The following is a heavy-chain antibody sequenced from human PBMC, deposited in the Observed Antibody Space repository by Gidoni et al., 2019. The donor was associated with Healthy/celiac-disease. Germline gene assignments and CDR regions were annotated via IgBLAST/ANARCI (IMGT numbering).Heavy chain of an antibody. CDR3: ARDRRVLISTLYYYGMDV. D-gene: IGHD2-2*01. CDR2: IYYRGST. J-gene: IGHJ6*02. Sequence: QVQLQESGPGLVKPSQTLSLTCTFSGGPISSGGYYWSWIRQHPGKGLEWIGYIYYRGSTYYNPSLKSRVTISVDTSKNQFSLKLSSVTAADTAVYYCARDRRVLISTLYYYGMDVWGQGTTVTVSS. CDR1: GGPISSGGYY. V-gene: IGHV4-31*03.